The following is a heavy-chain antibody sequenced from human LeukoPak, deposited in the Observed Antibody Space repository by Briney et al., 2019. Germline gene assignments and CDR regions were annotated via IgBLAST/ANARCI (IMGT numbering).Heavy chain of an antibody. V-gene: IGHV1-46*03. CDR1: GYTFTSYY. D-gene: IGHD3-22*01. Sequence: ASVKVSCKASGYTFTSYYMHWVRQAPGQALEWMGIINPSGGSTSYAQKFQGRVTMTRDTSTSTVYMELSSLRSEDTAVYYCARDLYYYDSSGYFDYWGQGTLVTVSS. CDR2: INPSGGST. J-gene: IGHJ4*02. CDR3: ARDLYYYDSSGYFDY.